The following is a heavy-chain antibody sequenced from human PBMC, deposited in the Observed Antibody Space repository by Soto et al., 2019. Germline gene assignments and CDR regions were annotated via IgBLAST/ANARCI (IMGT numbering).Heavy chain of an antibody. CDR3: AKEIPYCSGGSCYGFFDY. J-gene: IGHJ4*02. Sequence: GGSLILSCAASGFTFDDYAMHWVRQAPGKGLEWVSGISWNSGSIGYADSVKGRFTISRDNAKNSLYLQMNSLRAEDTALYYCAKEIPYCSGGSCYGFFDYWGQGTLVTVSS. D-gene: IGHD2-15*01. CDR2: ISWNSGSI. CDR1: GFTFDDYA. V-gene: IGHV3-9*01.